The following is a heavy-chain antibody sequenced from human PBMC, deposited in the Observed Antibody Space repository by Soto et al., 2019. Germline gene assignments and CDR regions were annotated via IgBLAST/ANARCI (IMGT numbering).Heavy chain of an antibody. V-gene: IGHV4-59*01. CDR3: ARGATYYYYGMDV. D-gene: IGHD1-26*01. CDR1: GGSISSYY. CDR2: IYYSGST. Sequence: PSETLSLTCTVSGGSISSYYWSWVRQPPGKGLEWIGYIYYSGSTNYNTSLKSRVTISVDTSKNQFSLKLSSVTAADTAVYYCARGATYYYYGMDVWGQGTTVTVSS. J-gene: IGHJ6*02.